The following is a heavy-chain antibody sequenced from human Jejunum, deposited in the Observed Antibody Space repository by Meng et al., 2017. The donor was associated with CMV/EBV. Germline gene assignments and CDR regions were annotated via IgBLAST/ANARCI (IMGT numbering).Heavy chain of an antibody. Sequence: ASGFTFRNSPMHWVRQAPGKGLQWVAGISYDGDNKYHTDSVMGRFTISRDDSRNTLFLQMNGLRGDDTAIYYCARENDYYNYFDYWGRGTQVTVSS. CDR2: ISYDGDNK. V-gene: IGHV3-30*03. CDR1: GFTFRNSP. J-gene: IGHJ4*02. CDR3: ARENDYYNYFDY. D-gene: IGHD1-26*01.